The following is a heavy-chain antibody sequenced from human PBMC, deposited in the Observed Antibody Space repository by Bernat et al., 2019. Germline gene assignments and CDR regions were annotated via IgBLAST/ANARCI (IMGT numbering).Heavy chain of an antibody. CDR1: GFTFNNYW. CDR2: RKQDGSEK. J-gene: IGHJ4*02. Sequence: EVQLVESGGGLVQPGGSLRLSCAASGFTFNNYWMSWVRQAPGKGLEWVANRKQDGSEKNDVDPMKGRFTISRENAKNPLYLQMNSLRAEDTAVYYCAGDTRGVFDYWGQGTLVTVSS. V-gene: IGHV3-7*03. CDR3: AGDTRGVFDY.